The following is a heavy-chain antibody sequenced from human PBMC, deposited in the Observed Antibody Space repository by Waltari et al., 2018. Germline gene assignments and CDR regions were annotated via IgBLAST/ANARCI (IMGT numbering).Heavy chain of an antibody. CDR2: VDPEDGET. CDR1: GYTFTDYY. Sequence: EVQLVQSGAEVKKPGATVKISCKVSGYTFTDYYIHWVQQAPGQGLEWMGLVDPEDGETIYAEKFQGRVTITADTSTDTAYMELSSLRSEDTAVYYCAGGSSSGVGYYYYGMDVWGQGTTVTVSS. V-gene: IGHV1-69-2*01. D-gene: IGHD6-6*01. J-gene: IGHJ6*02. CDR3: AGGSSSGVGYYYYGMDV.